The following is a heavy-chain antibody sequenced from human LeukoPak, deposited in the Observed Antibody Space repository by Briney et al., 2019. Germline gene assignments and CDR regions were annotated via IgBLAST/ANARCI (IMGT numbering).Heavy chain of an antibody. D-gene: IGHD5-18*01. V-gene: IGHV4-39*07. J-gene: IGHJ4*02. CDR3: ARLRLRGYGYGPWEGPTWLDY. CDR2: IYYSGST. Sequence: PSETLSLTCIVSGGSISISTYYWGWIRQPPGKGLEWIGSIYYSGSTYYTPSLKSRVTISLDKSKKQFSLNLNSVTAADTAVYYCARLRLRGYGYGPWEGPTWLDYWGQGTLVTVSS. CDR1: GGSISISTYY.